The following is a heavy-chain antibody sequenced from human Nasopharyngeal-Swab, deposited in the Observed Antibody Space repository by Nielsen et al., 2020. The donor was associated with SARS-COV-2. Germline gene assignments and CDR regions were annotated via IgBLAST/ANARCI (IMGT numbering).Heavy chain of an antibody. D-gene: IGHD4-23*01. CDR3: ASLAVVTPVPADY. Sequence: GGSLRLSCAASGFTFSSYSMNWIRQAPGKGLEWVSYISSSGSTIYYADSVKGRFTISRDNAKNSLYLQMNSLRAEDTAVYYCASLAVVTPVPADYWGQGTLVTVSS. CDR1: GFTFSSYS. J-gene: IGHJ4*02. V-gene: IGHV3-48*04. CDR2: ISSSGSTI.